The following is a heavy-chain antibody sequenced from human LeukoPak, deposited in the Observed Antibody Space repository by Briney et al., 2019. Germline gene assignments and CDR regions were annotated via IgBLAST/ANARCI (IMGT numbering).Heavy chain of an antibody. CDR2: IGTAGDT. CDR1: GFTFSSYD. J-gene: IGHJ4*02. CDR3: ARGPDGGNSDYFDY. D-gene: IGHD4-23*01. Sequence: GGSLRLSCAASGFTFSSYDMHWVRQATGKGLEWVSAIGTAGDTYYPGSVKGRFTISRENAKNSLYLQMNSLRAGDTAVYYCARGPDGGNSDYFDYWGQGTLVTVSS. V-gene: IGHV3-13*01.